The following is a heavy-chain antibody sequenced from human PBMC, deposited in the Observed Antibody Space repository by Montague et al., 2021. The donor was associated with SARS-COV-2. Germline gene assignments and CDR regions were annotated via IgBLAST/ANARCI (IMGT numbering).Heavy chain of an antibody. CDR3: TSGRKWSGDGGQVAY. CDR2: INSDVSST. V-gene: IGHV3-74*01. D-gene: IGHD3-3*01. Sequence: SLRLSCAASGFTFSSSWMYWVRQAPGKGLVWVSRINSDVSSTSYADSVKGRFTTSRDNAKDTLFLQMDSLRAEDTAVYYCTSGRKWSGDGGQVAYWGQGTLVTVSS. CDR1: GFTFSSSW. J-gene: IGHJ4*02.